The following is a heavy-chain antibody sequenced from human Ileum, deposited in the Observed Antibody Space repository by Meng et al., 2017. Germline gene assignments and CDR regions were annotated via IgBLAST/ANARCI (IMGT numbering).Heavy chain of an antibody. CDR2: IYYNGNT. Sequence: QVQLQESGPGLVKPSQTLSLTCTVSGGAISSGDYYWTWIRQSPGKGLEWIGDIYYNGNTNYNPSLQSRVAISIDTSKNQFSLKLSSVTAADTAVYYCARDRIFYYGSGSFDYWGQGILVTVSS. CDR1: GGAISSGDYY. D-gene: IGHD3-10*01. V-gene: IGHV4-30-4*01. J-gene: IGHJ4*02. CDR3: ARDRIFYYGSGSFDY.